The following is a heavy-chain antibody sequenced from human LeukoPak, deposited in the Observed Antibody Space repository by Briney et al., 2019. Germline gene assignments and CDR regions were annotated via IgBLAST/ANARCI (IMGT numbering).Heavy chain of an antibody. CDR1: GFTFSSYS. D-gene: IGHD3-3*01. CDR2: VSTGSNYI. Sequence: TGGSLRLSCAASGFTFSSYSMNWVRQAPGKGLEWVSSVSTGSNYIYYADSVKGRFTISRDNSKNTLYLQMNSLRAEDTAVYYCAKSASTIFGVVIPYYFDYWGQGTLVTVSS. J-gene: IGHJ4*02. V-gene: IGHV3-21*01. CDR3: AKSASTIFGVVIPYYFDY.